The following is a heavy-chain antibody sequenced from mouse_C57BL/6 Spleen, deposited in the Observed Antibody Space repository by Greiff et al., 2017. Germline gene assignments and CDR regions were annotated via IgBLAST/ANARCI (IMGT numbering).Heavy chain of an antibody. D-gene: IGHD1-3*01. Sequence: EVQLQQSGPELVKPGASVKISCKASGYTFTDYYMNWVKQSHGKSLEWIGDINPNNGGTSYNQKFKGKATLTVDKSSSTADMELRSLTSEDSAVYYCARKVGGYWYFDVWGTGTTVTVSS. V-gene: IGHV1-26*01. CDR1: GYTFTDYY. CDR2: INPNNGGT. J-gene: IGHJ1*03. CDR3: ARKVGGYWYFDV.